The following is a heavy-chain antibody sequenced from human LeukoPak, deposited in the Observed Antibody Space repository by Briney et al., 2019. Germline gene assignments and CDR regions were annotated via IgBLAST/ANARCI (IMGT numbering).Heavy chain of an antibody. CDR3: ARVVSRFDP. CDR2: MNPNTGNT. D-gene: IGHD1-14*01. J-gene: IGHJ5*02. V-gene: IGHV1-8*01. Sequence: ASVKVSCKASGYTLTSYDINWVRQATGQGLEWMGWMNPNTGNTGYAQKFQGRVTMTKNTSISTAYMALSSLRSEDTAVYYCARVVSRFDPWGQATLVTLSS. CDR1: GYTLTSYD.